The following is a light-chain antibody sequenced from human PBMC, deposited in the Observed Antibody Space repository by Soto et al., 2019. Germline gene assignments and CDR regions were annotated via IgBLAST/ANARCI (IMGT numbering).Light chain of an antibody. CDR3: QQSYITPYT. CDR2: MAS. CDR1: QTFSTY. J-gene: IGKJ2*01. Sequence: DIPMTQSPSSLSASVGDRVTITCRASQTFSTYLNWYQQKPGKAPRLLIYMASTLQSGVPSRFSGSGSGTEFTLTISSLQPEDSAIYYCQQSYITPYTFGQGTKLEIK. V-gene: IGKV1-39*01.